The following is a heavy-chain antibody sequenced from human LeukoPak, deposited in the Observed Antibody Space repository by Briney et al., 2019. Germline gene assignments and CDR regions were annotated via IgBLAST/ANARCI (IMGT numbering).Heavy chain of an antibody. D-gene: IGHD3-10*01. V-gene: IGHV4-61*01. J-gene: IGHJ4*02. CDR3: ARGDRVGSSGYYFDN. CDR2: LYYSGST. CDR1: GGSVNSGRYY. Sequence: SETLSLTCTVSGGSVNSGRYYWSWIRRPPGKGLEWIRYLYYSGSTGYNPSLRSRVTMSVDTSNNQFSLKLSSVNAADTAVYYCARGDRVGSSGYYFDNWGQGTLVTVSS.